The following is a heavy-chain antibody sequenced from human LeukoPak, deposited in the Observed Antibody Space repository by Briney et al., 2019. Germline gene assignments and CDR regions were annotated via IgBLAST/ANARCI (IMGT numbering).Heavy chain of an antibody. J-gene: IGHJ6*02. V-gene: IGHV3-74*01. CDR2: INSDGSST. CDR1: GFTFSSYW. CDR3: AKQHSSSWYFRMYYYYGMDV. Sequence: GGSLRLSCAASGFTFSSYWMHWVRQAPGKGLVWVSRINSDGSSTSYADSVKGRFTISRDNAKNTLYLQMNGLRAEDTAVYYCAKQHSSSWYFRMYYYYGMDVWGQGTTVTVSS. D-gene: IGHD6-13*01.